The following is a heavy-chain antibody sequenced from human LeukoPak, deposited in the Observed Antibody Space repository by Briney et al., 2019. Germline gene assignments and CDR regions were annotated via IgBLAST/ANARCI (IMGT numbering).Heavy chain of an antibody. Sequence: PSETLSLTCTVSGGSISSGDYYWSWIRQPPGKGLEWIGYIYYSGSTYYNPSLKSRVTISVDTSKNQFSLKLSSVTAADTAVYYRARIWFGELWVDYWGQGTLVTVSS. CDR2: IYYSGST. J-gene: IGHJ4*02. CDR3: ARIWFGELWVDY. V-gene: IGHV4-30-4*01. D-gene: IGHD3-10*01. CDR1: GGSISSGDYY.